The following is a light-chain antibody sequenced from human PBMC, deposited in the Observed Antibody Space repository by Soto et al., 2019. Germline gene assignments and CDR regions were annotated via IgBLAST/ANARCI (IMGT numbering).Light chain of an antibody. CDR2: LNSDGSH. J-gene: IGLJ3*02. Sequence: QPVLTQSPSASASLGASVKLTCTLSSGHNTYAIAWHQQQPEKSPRHLMKLNSDGSHSKGDGIPDRFSGSSSGAERYLTISSLQSEDEADYYCQTWGTGSWVFGGGTKLPS. CDR1: SGHNTYA. CDR3: QTWGTGSWV. V-gene: IGLV4-69*01.